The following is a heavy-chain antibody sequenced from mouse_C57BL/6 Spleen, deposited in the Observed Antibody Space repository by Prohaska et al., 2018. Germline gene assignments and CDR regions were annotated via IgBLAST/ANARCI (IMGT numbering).Heavy chain of an antibody. CDR1: GFTFSSYA. J-gene: IGHJ3*01. Sequence: EVQLVESGGGLVKPGGSLKLSCAASGFTFSSYAMSWVRKTPEKRLEWVATISDGGSYTYYPDNVKGRFTISRDNAKNNLYLQMSHLKSEDTAMYYCAREYDYDEFAYWGQGTLVTVSA. D-gene: IGHD2-4*01. V-gene: IGHV5-4*01. CDR3: AREYDYDEFAY. CDR2: ISDGGSYT.